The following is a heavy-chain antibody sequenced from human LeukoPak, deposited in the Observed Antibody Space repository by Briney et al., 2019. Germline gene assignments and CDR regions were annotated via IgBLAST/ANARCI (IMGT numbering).Heavy chain of an antibody. Sequence: SETLSLTCTVSGGSISSVGYYWSWIRQHPGKGLEWIGYIYYSGSTYYNPSLKSRVTISVDTSKNQFSLKLSSVTAADTAVYYCARGPYSSSWYVAENWFDPWGQGTLVTVSS. CDR3: ARGPYSSSWYVAENWFDP. CDR2: IYYSGST. V-gene: IGHV4-31*03. J-gene: IGHJ5*02. D-gene: IGHD6-13*01. CDR1: GGSISSVGYY.